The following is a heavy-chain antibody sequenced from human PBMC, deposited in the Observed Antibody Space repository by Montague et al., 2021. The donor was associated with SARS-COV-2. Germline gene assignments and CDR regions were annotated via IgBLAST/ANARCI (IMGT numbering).Heavy chain of an antibody. D-gene: IGHD3-3*01. Sequence: TLSLTRTVSGGSITNDNYYWSWIRQPPGKGLEWIGHIYYSGSTYYNPSLKSRVTISVDTSKSQFSLKLTSVTAADTAVYYCARDGVLRFLEWLRPRFYYYGMDVWGQGTTVTVSS. CDR1: GGSITNDNYY. CDR2: IYYSGST. CDR3: ARDGVLRFLEWLRPRFYYYGMDV. J-gene: IGHJ6*02. V-gene: IGHV4-30-4*08.